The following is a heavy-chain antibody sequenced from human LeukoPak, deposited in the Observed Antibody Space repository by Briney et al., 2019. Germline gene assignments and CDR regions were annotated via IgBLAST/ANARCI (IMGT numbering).Heavy chain of an antibody. CDR2: NENGGTT. Sequence: GGSLRLSCVGSGFTFRSHAMSWVRQAPEKGLEFVSGNENGGTTYYADSVKGRFSISRDNSKNTLYLQMDSLRAEDTAVYYCAKSFYDSSGYYDYWGQGTLVTVSS. V-gene: IGHV3-23*01. CDR3: AKSFYDSSGYYDY. CDR1: GFTFRSHA. J-gene: IGHJ4*02. D-gene: IGHD3-22*01.